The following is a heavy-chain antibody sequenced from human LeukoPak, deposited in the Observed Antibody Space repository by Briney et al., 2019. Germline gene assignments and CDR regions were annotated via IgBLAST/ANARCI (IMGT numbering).Heavy chain of an antibody. V-gene: IGHV3-21*01. CDR2: ISSSSTYI. D-gene: IGHD6-19*01. CDR3: ARDVFMAVAGSDAFHI. CDR1: GFTFSSYA. Sequence: PGGSLRLSCAASGFTFSSYAMNWVRQAPGKGLEWVSSISSSSTYIYYAESVKGRFTISRDNGKNALYLQMNSLRAEDTAVYYCARDVFMAVAGSDAFHIWGQGTMVTVSS. J-gene: IGHJ3*02.